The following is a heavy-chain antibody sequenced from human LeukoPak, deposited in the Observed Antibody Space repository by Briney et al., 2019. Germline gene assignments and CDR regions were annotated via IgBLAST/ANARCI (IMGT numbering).Heavy chain of an antibody. V-gene: IGHV3-23*01. CDR2: ISGSGSTT. CDR3: AKDRGDYFDY. Sequence: GGSLRLSCAASGFTYNNFGMSWVRQTPGKGLEWVSSISGSGSTTYYADSVTGRFTISRDNSKNTLYLQMNSLRVEDTAVYYCAKDRGDYFDYWGQGTLVTVSS. J-gene: IGHJ4*02. CDR1: GFTYNNFG. D-gene: IGHD5-24*01.